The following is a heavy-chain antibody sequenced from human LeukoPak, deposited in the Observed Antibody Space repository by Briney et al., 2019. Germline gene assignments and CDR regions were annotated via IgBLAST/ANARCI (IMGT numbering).Heavy chain of an antibody. D-gene: IGHD6-13*01. CDR3: ARDGTRYGSSWYYGMDV. CDR2: INPSGGST. Sequence: ASVKVTCKASGYTFTSYYMHWVRQAPGQGLEWMGIINPSGGSTSYAQKFQGRVTMTRDTSTSTVYMELSSLRSEDTAVYYCARDGTRYGSSWYYGMDVWGQGTTVTVSS. CDR1: GYTFTSYY. V-gene: IGHV1-46*01. J-gene: IGHJ6*02.